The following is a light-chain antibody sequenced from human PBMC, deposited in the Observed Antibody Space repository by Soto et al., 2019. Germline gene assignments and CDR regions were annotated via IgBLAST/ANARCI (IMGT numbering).Light chain of an antibody. V-gene: IGLV1-44*01. J-gene: IGLJ1*01. CDR3: LAWDDSLNGNL. CDR2: TND. Sequence: QSVLTQPPSASGTPGQRVTISCSGSSSNIESNTVYWYQQLPGMAPRLLIHTNDRRPSGVPDRFSGSKSGTSASLAISGLQSEDEADYYCLAWDDSLNGNLFGTGTKVTLL. CDR1: SSNIESNT.